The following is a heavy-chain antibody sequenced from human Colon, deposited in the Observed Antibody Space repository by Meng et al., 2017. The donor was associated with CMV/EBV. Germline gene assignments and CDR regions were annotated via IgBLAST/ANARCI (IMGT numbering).Heavy chain of an antibody. J-gene: IGHJ6*02. V-gene: IGHV1-2*02. CDR3: ARARSTGPHKNFYYYGMDV. Sequence: ASVKVSCKASGYTFTGHYLHWVRQAPGQGLEWMGWINPNIGVTKHAQKFQDRVTMTRDTSVTTGYMELSGLSSDDTAVYFCARARSTGPHKNFYYYGMDVWGQGTPVTVSS. CDR1: GYTFTGHY. CDR2: INPNIGVT. D-gene: IGHD1-14*01.